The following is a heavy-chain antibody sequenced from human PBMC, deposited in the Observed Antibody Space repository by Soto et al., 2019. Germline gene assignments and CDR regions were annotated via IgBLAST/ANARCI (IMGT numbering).Heavy chain of an antibody. CDR2: IYNSGTT. CDR3: ARIDSRNYIYSYGVDV. V-gene: IGHV4-61*01. D-gene: IGHD6-13*01. Sequence: SETLSLTCTVSGGSVSSGSYSWSWIRHPPGKGLEWMGYIYNSGTTDYNPSLKSRVTISVDTSKNQFSLNLSSVTAADTAIYYCARIDSRNYIYSYGVDVWGEGTTV. J-gene: IGHJ6*01. CDR1: GGSVSSGSYS.